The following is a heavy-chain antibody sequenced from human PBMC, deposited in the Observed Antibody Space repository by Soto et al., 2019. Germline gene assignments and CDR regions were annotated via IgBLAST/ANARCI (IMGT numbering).Heavy chain of an antibody. CDR2: ILSDGSAE. CDR1: GFSFSRHG. D-gene: IGHD4-17*01. Sequence: QVQLVESGGGVVQPGRSLKLSCEATGFSFSRHGMHWVRQAPGKGLEWLAVILSDGSAEEYAGSVQGRFTISRDNSKNVLYLEMNNLRAEDTSVYYCARDDDYADNGLDSWGRGVLVTVSS. CDR3: ARDDDYADNGLDS. V-gene: IGHV3-33*01. J-gene: IGHJ4*02.